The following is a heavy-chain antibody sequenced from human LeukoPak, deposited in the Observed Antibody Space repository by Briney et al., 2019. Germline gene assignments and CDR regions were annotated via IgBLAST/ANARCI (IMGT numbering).Heavy chain of an antibody. V-gene: IGHV3-23*01. CDR1: GFTFSDYY. D-gene: IGHD5-18*01. CDR3: AKSVLDTAMVTFTN. CDR2: IGGSGGTT. J-gene: IGHJ4*02. Sequence: GGSLRLSCAASGFTFSDYYMSWVRQAPGKGLEWVSSIGGSGGTTYFADSVKGRFTISRDNSKNTLNLQMNSLRAEDTAVYYCAKSVLDTAMVTFTNWGQGTLVTVSS.